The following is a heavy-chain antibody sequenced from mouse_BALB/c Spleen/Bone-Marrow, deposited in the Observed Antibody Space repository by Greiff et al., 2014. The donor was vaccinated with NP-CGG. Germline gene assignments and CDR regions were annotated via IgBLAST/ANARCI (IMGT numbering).Heavy chain of an antibody. CDR2: INPVNGRN. J-gene: IGHJ1*01. V-gene: IGHV1S81*02. CDR1: GDTFIRYW. D-gene: IGHD1-1*01. CDR3: ARYYSWYFDV. Sequence: QVQLQQSGAELGKPGASEKLSCKPPGDTFIRYWIYWVKQRPGQGVEWIGEINPVNGRNDYNEKFNNKTTLTEDKSSSTAYMQLSSLTSEDSAVYYSARYYSWYFDVWGAGTTVTVSS.